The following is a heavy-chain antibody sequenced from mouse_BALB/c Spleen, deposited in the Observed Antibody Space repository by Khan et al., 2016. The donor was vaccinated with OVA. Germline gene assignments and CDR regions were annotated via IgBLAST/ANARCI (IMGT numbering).Heavy chain of an antibody. CDR3: ARRGLRWDFDD. CDR2: INPSTGYT. Sequence: QVQLQQPGAELAKPGASVKMSCKASGYTFINYWILWIKQRPGQGLEWIGYINPSTGYTEYNQNFKDKATLTADISSSTAYMQLSSLTSEDSAVYYCARRGLRWDFDDWGQGTTLTVSS. D-gene: IGHD1-1*01. J-gene: IGHJ2*01. CDR1: GYTFINYW. V-gene: IGHV1-7*01.